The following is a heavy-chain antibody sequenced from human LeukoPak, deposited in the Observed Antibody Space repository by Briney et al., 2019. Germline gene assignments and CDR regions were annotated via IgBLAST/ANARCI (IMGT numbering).Heavy chain of an antibody. CDR3: ATDPLQD. Sequence: GASVKVSCKASGYTFTSYGISWVRQAPGQGLEWMGGFDPEDGETIYAQKFQGRVTMTEDTSTDTAYMELSSLRSEDTAVYYCATDPLQDWGQGTLVTVSS. CDR2: FDPEDGET. J-gene: IGHJ4*02. CDR1: GYTFTSYG. V-gene: IGHV1-24*01.